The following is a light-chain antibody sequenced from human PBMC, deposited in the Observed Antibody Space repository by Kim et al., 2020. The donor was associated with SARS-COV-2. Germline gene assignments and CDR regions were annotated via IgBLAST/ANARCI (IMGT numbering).Light chain of an antibody. CDR1: QSVSSS. J-gene: IGKJ5*01. Sequence: SLSPGERGPLSCRASQSVSSSLAWYQQKPGQTLRLLLYGASSRAAGVPDRFSGSGSGTDFTLTISRLEPEDFAVYYCQQYGTLITFGQGTRLEIK. V-gene: IGKV3-20*01. CDR3: QQYGTLIT. CDR2: GAS.